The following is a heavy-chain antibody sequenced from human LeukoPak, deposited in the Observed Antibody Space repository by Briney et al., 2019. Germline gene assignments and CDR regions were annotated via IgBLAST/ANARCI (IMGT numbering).Heavy chain of an antibody. V-gene: IGHV1-2*02. D-gene: IGHD2-21*01. Sequence: GASVKVSCKASGYTFTGYYMHWVRQAPGQGLEWMGWINPNSGGTNYAQKFQGRVTMTRDTSISTAYMELSRLRSDDTAVYYCARDRSISYGTLIPHDAFDIWGQGTMVTVSS. J-gene: IGHJ3*02. CDR2: INPNSGGT. CDR3: ARDRSISYGTLIPHDAFDI. CDR1: GYTFTGYY.